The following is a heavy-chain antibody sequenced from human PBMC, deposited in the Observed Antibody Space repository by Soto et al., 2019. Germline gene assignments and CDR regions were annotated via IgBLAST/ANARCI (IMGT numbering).Heavy chain of an antibody. CDR3: EKGLTAVARTLNTHK. D-gene: IGHD6-19*01. J-gene: IGHJ4*02. Sequence: GGSLRLSCAASGFTFSSYAMSWVRQAPGKGLEWVSAISGSGGSTYYADSVKGRFTISRDNSKNTLYLQMNSLRAEDTAVYYCEKGLTAVARTLNTHKWGQGTLVTVYS. V-gene: IGHV3-23*01. CDR2: ISGSGGST. CDR1: GFTFSSYA.